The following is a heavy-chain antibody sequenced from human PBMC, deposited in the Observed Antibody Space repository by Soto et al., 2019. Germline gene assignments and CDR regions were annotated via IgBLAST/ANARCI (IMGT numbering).Heavy chain of an antibody. CDR3: AREDRWLVPYIDY. V-gene: IGHV3-11*01. J-gene: IGHJ4*02. Sequence: PGGSLRLSCAASGFTFSDYYMSWIRQAPGKGLEWVSYISSSGSTIYYADSVKGRFTISRDNAKNSLYLQMNSLRAEDTAVYYCAREDRWLVPYIDYWGQGTLVTVSS. CDR1: GFTFSDYY. D-gene: IGHD6-19*01. CDR2: ISSSGSTI.